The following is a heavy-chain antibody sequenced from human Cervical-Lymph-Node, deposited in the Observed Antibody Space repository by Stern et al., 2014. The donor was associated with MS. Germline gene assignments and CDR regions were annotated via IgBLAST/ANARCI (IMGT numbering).Heavy chain of an antibody. D-gene: IGHD3-22*01. V-gene: IGHV3-30-3*01. CDR3: AREPYNYDGDGYLDH. CDR2: ILHDGSNE. CDR1: GFTFSSDS. J-gene: IGHJ4*02. Sequence: VQLEESGGGVVQPGRSLRLSCAASGFTFSSDSMYWVRQAPGKGLEWVAVILHDGSNEYYADSVKGRFTISRDNSKNTVYLQMNSLRAEDTAVYYCAREPYNYDGDGYLDHWGQGTLVTVSS.